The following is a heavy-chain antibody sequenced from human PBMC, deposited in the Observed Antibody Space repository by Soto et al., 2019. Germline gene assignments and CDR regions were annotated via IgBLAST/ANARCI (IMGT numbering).Heavy chain of an antibody. CDR3: ARVRDGYNYDY. CDR2: IYYSGST. Sequence: XGTLSLTCTVSGGSISSYYWSWIRQPPGKGLEWIGYIYYSGSTNYNPSLKSRVTISVDTSKNQFSLKLSSVTAADTAVYCCARVRDGYNYDYWGQGTLVTV. CDR1: GGSISSYY. D-gene: IGHD5-12*01. J-gene: IGHJ4*02. V-gene: IGHV4-59*01.